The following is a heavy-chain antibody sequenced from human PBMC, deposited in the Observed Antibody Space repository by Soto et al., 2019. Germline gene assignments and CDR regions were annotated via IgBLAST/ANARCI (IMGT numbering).Heavy chain of an antibody. Sequence: ETLSLTCTVSGGSISSYYWSWIRQPPGKGLEWIGYIYYSGSTNYNPSLKSRVTISVDTSKNQFSLKLSSVTAADTAVYYCARGDGGSLLGYWGQGTLVTVSS. CDR3: ARGDGGSLLGY. V-gene: IGHV4-59*01. J-gene: IGHJ4*02. CDR2: IYYSGST. CDR1: GGSISSYY. D-gene: IGHD2-15*01.